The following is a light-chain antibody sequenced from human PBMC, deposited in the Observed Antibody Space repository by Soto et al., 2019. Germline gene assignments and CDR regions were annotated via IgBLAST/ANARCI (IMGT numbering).Light chain of an antibody. CDR1: SGHSSYI. V-gene: IGLV4-60*02. J-gene: IGLJ2*01. CDR3: ETWDSNPRV. Sequence: QLVLTQSSSASASLGSSVKLTCTLSSGHSSYIIAWHQQQPGKAPRYLMKLEGSGSYNKGSGVPDRFSGSSSGADRYLTISNLQFEYEANYYFETWDSNPRVFGGGTKVTLL. CDR2: LEGSGSY.